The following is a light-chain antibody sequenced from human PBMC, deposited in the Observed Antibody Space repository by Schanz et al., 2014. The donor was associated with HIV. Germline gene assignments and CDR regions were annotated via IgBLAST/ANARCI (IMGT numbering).Light chain of an antibody. J-gene: IGLJ2*01. CDR3: SSYTTSSTLNAL. CDR1: SSDVGGYTY. CDR2: DVS. Sequence: QSALTQPASVSGSPGQSITISCTGTSSDVGGYTYVSWYQQHPGKAPKLMIYDVSNRPSGVSNRFSGSKSGNSASLTISGLQAEDEAHYYCSSYTTSSTLNALFRGGTKVTVL. V-gene: IGLV2-14*03.